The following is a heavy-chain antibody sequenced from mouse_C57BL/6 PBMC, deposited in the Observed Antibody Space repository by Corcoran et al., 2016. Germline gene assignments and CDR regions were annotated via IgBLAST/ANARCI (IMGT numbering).Heavy chain of an antibody. CDR3: ARSGYYGSSAWFAY. V-gene: IGHV9-3*01. Sequence: QIQLVQSGPELKKPGETVKISCKASGYTFTTYGMSWVKQAPGKGLKWMGWINTYSGVPTYADDFKGRFAFSLATSASTAYLQINNLKNEDMATYFCARSGYYGSSAWFAYWGQGTLVTVSA. CDR1: GYTFTTYG. D-gene: IGHD1-1*01. CDR2: INTYSGVP. J-gene: IGHJ3*01.